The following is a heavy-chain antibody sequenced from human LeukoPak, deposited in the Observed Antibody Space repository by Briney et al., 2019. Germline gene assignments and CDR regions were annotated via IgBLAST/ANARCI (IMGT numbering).Heavy chain of an antibody. V-gene: IGHV1-2*02. Sequence: ASMKVSCKAFGYTLTGYYIHWVRQAPGQGLEWMGWINPSSGDTNYAKKFQGRVTMTRDTSISTTYMELRRLTSDDTAVYYCARDLAVATLWGQGTLVTVSS. CDR3: ARDLAVATL. J-gene: IGHJ4*02. CDR1: GYTLTGYY. CDR2: INPSSGDT. D-gene: IGHD6-19*01.